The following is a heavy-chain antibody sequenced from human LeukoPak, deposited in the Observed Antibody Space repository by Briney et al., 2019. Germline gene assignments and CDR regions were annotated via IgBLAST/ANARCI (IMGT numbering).Heavy chain of an antibody. J-gene: IGHJ6*03. Sequence: PSETLSLTCAVYGGSFSGYYWSWIRQPPGKGLEWIGETNHSGSTNYNPSLKSRVTISVDTSKNQFSLKLSSVTAADTAVYYCARGRRPSSWSYYYYYMDVWGKGTTVTVSS. D-gene: IGHD6-13*01. V-gene: IGHV4-34*01. CDR3: ARGRRPSSWSYYYYYMDV. CDR1: GGSFSGYY. CDR2: TNHSGST.